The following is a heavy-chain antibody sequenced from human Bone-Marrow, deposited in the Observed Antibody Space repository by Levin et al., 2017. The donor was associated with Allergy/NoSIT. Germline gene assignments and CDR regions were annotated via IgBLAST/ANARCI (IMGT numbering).Heavy chain of an antibody. Sequence: GESLKISCAAAGFMFRNKSVTWVRQAQGKGLEWVSYISSSSSIIYYADSVKGRFTVSRDNAENSLYLQMNSLRAEDTAVYYCSSREKIYWGQGTLVTVSS. CDR2: ISSSSSII. CDR1: GFMFRNKS. J-gene: IGHJ4*02. V-gene: IGHV3-48*01. CDR3: SSREKIY. D-gene: IGHD5-24*01.